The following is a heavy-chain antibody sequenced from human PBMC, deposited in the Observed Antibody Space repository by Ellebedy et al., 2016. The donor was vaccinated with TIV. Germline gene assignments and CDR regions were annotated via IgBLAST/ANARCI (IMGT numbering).Heavy chain of an antibody. CDR3: AKDLFYESFGPFDY. Sequence: GESLKISFAASGFTISTYSMSWFRQAPGNLLHFFSFLLYICGSTYYEESVKGRFTISRDTSKNTVNLQRNSLRVEDTAIYYCAKDLFYESFGPFDYWGQG. D-gene: IGHD3-22*01. CDR1: GFTISTYS. V-gene: IGHV3-23*01. CDR2: LLYICGST. J-gene: IGHJ4*02.